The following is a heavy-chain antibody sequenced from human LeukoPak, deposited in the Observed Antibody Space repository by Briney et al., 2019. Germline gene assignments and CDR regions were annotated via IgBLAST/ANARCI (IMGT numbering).Heavy chain of an antibody. CDR3: ARGLRYFDWLSGLFD. Sequence: SGTLSLTCAVYGGSFSGYYWSWIRQPPGKGLEWIGEINHSGSTNYNPSLKGRVTISVDTSKNQFSLKLSSVTAADTAVYYCARGLRYFDWLSGLFDWGQGTLVTVSS. V-gene: IGHV4-34*01. D-gene: IGHD3-9*01. J-gene: IGHJ4*02. CDR2: INHSGST. CDR1: GGSFSGYY.